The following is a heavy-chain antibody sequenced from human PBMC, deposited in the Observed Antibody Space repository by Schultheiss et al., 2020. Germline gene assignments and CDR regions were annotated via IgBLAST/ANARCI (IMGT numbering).Heavy chain of an antibody. CDR2: IYYSGST. D-gene: IGHD1-26*01. CDR1: GGSISSSNYY. CDR3: ARQGVGATGGYYYYGMDV. J-gene: IGHJ6*02. V-gene: IGHV4-61*05. Sequence: SETLSITCTVSGGSISSSNYYWGWVRQPPGKGLEWIGYIYYSGSTNYNPSLKSRVTISVDTSKNQFSLKLSSVTAADTAVYYCARQGVGATGGYYYYGMDVWGQGTTVTVSS.